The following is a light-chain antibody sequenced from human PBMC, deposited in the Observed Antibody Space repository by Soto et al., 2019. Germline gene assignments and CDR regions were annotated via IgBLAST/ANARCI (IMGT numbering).Light chain of an antibody. CDR2: EVS. Sequence: QSVLAQPSSVSGSPGQSITISCTGTSTDVGGYNYVSWYQHHPGKGPKLIIYEVSNRPSGVSDRFSGSKSGNKASLIISNLEAEDESDYYGGLYTSTDTPFVFGSGTKVTVL. CDR1: STDVGGYNY. J-gene: IGLJ1*01. CDR3: GLYTSTDTPFV. V-gene: IGLV2-14*01.